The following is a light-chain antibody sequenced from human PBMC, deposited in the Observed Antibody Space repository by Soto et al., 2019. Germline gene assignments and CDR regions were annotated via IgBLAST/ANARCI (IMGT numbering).Light chain of an antibody. Sequence: DIQMTQSPSSLSASVGDRVTITCQASQDISNYLNWYQQKPGKAHKLLIYDAYNLETGVQSRFSGSGSGTDFTFTIRSLQPDDIATYSCKQYNSYSWTFGQGTKVDIK. V-gene: IGKV1-33*01. CDR1: QDISNY. J-gene: IGKJ1*01. CDR2: DAY. CDR3: KQYNSYSWT.